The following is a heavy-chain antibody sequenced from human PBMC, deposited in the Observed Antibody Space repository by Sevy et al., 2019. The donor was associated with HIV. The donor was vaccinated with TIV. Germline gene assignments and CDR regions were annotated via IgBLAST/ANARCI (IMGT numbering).Heavy chain of an antibody. J-gene: IGHJ4*02. D-gene: IGHD6-13*01. CDR2: IKQGGDTK. V-gene: IGHV3-7*01. CDR3: ARDEYGSLDY. CDR1: GFTFSNYW. Sequence: GGSLRLSCAASGFTFSNYWMAWVRQAPGKGLEGVANIKQGGDTKHYVDSVKGRFTISRDNAKNLVFLQMNTLTAEDMAVYYCARDEYGSLDYWGQGILVTVSS.